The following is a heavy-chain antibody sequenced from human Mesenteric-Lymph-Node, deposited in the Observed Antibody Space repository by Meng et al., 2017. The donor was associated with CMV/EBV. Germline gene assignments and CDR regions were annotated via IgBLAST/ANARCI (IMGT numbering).Heavy chain of an antibody. V-gene: IGHV3-30-3*01. CDR2: ISNDGSNE. J-gene: IGHJ5*02. CDR3: AKDQLRFRA. CDR1: GFTFSSNA. D-gene: IGHD3-3*01. Sequence: GESLKISCAASGFTFSSNAMHWVRQAPGKGLEWVAIISNDGSNEYYADSVKGRFTISRDNSKNTLYLQMNSLRAEDTAVYYCAKDQLRFRAWGQGTLVTVSS.